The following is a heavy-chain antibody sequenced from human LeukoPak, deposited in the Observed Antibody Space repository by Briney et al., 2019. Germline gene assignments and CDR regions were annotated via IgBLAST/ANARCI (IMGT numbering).Heavy chain of an antibody. J-gene: IGHJ4*02. CDR1: GGTFSSYA. D-gene: IGHD1/OR15-1a*01. V-gene: IGHV1-69*04. Sequence: GASVKVSCMASGGTFSSYAISWVRQAPGQGREWMGRIIPIFGIANYAQKFQGRVTITADKSTSTAYMELSSLRSEDTAVYYCARAAAQDELGHIDYWGQGTLVTVSS. CDR3: ARAAAQDELGHIDY. CDR2: IIPIFGIA.